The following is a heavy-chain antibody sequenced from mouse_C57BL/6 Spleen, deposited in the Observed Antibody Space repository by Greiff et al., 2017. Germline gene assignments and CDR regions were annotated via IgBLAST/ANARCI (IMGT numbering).Heavy chain of an antibody. CDR1: GFTFSDYY. D-gene: IGHD2-3*01. V-gene: IGHV5-16*01. Sequence: EVKLVESEGGLVQPGSSMKLSCTASGFTFSDYYMAWVRQVPEKGLEWVANINYDGSSTYYLDSLKSRFIISRENAKNILYLQMSSLKSEDTATYYGARVDGYFDYWGQGTTLTVSS. J-gene: IGHJ2*01. CDR2: INYDGSST. CDR3: ARVDGYFDY.